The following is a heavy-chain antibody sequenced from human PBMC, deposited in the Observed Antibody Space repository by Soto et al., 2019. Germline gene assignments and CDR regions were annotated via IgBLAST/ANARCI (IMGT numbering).Heavy chain of an antibody. CDR2: ISGSSTNT. J-gene: IGHJ4*02. CDR3: AKRSSYSIGWYFDY. V-gene: IGHV3-23*01. D-gene: IGHD6-19*01. CDR1: GFTFGSYA. Sequence: SGGSLRLSCAASGFTFGSYAMSWVRQPPGKGLEWVSSISGSSTNTYYADSVKGRFTVSRDDSKSTLYLQMNSLRDEDTAIYYCAKRSSYSIGWYFDYWGQGTLVTVSS.